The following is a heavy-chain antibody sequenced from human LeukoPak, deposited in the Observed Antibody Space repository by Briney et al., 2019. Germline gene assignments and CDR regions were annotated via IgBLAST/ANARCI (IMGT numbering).Heavy chain of an antibody. J-gene: IGHJ2*01. Sequence: SETLSLTCTVSGGSISSYYWSWIRQPPGKGLEWIGYISYGGNTNYNPSLKSRVTISVDTSKNQFSLKLTSVTAADTAVYYCARQGGGFWYFDLWGRGTLVTVSS. CDR3: ARQGGGFWYFDL. CDR1: GGSISSYY. D-gene: IGHD6-25*01. CDR2: ISYGGNT. V-gene: IGHV4-59*08.